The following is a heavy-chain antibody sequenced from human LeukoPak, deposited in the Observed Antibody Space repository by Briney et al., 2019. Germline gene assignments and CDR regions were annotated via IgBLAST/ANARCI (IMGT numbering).Heavy chain of an antibody. CDR2: ISSSGSTT. Sequence: GGSLRLSCAASGFTFSDYYMSWIRQAPGKGLEWVSYISSSGSTTYYADSVKGRFTISRDNAKKSLSLLLNSLRAEDTAVYYCARPQPREDYYGMDVWGQGTTVTVSS. J-gene: IGHJ6*02. D-gene: IGHD1-26*01. CDR3: ARPQPREDYYGMDV. V-gene: IGHV3-11*01. CDR1: GFTFSDYY.